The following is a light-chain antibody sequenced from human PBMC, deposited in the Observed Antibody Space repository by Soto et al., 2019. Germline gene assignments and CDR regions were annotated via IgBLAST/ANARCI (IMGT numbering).Light chain of an antibody. Sequence: EMLMTQSPATLSVSPGERATLSFRASQSVSSSLAGYQQKPGQAPRLLIYGASTRATGIPARFSGSGSGTDFTLTISGLQSEDFAVYYCQQYNNWPPYTFGQGTKVDIK. V-gene: IGKV3-15*01. J-gene: IGKJ2*01. CDR3: QQYNNWPPYT. CDR2: GAS. CDR1: QSVSSS.